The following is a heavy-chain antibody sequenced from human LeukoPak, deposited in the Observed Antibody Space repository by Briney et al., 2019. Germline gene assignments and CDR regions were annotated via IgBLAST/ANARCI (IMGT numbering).Heavy chain of an antibody. V-gene: IGHV3-30*18. CDR3: AKETFFSGSYYAY. Sequence: GGSLRLSCAASGFTFSSYGMHWVRQAPGKGLEWVAVISYDGSNKYYADSVKGRFTISRDNSKNTLYLQMNSLRAEDTAVYYCAKETFFSGSYYAYWGQGTLVAVSS. CDR2: ISYDGSNK. D-gene: IGHD1-26*01. CDR1: GFTFSSYG. J-gene: IGHJ4*02.